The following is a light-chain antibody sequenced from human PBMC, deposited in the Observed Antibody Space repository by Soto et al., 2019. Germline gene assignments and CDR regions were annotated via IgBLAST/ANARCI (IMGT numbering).Light chain of an antibody. CDR2: GAS. J-gene: IGKJ1*01. Sequence: EIVMTQSPATLSVSPWERATLSCRASQSVSSNLAWYQQKPGQAPRLLIYGASTRATGIPARFSGSGSGTEFTLTIRRLKSEDFAVYYCQQYNNWPPGTFGQGTKVEIK. V-gene: IGKV3-15*01. CDR1: QSVSSN. CDR3: QQYNNWPPGT.